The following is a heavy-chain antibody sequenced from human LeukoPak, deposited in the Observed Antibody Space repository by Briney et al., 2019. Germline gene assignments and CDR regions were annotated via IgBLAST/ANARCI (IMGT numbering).Heavy chain of an antibody. D-gene: IGHD5-18*01. CDR3: ARDLWGYSYGPYMDV. Sequence: GGSLRLSCAASGVTVSSNYMSWVRQAPGKGLEWVSVIYIGGSIYYADSVKGRFTISRDNSKNTLYLQMNSLRAEDTAVYYCARDLWGYSYGPYMDVWGKGTTVTVSS. CDR2: IYIGGSI. V-gene: IGHV3-53*01. CDR1: GVTVSSNY. J-gene: IGHJ6*03.